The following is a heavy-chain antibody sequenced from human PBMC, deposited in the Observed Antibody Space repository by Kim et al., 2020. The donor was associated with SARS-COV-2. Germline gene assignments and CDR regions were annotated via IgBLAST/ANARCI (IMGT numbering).Heavy chain of an antibody. CDR3: ASNEVMITFGGVIVPSWFDP. D-gene: IGHD3-16*02. J-gene: IGHJ5*02. V-gene: IGHV3-48*02. Sequence: RFTISRDNAKNSLYLQMNSLRDEDTAVYYCASNEVMITFGGVIVPSWFDPWGQGTLVTVSS.